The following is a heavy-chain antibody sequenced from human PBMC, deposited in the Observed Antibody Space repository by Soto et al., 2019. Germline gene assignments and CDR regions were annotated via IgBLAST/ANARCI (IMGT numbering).Heavy chain of an antibody. Sequence: QVQLVESGGGAVQPGRSLRLSCAASGFTFSNNGIHWVRQAPGKGLEWVAVISSDGINKYYADSVKGRSTISRDNSKNTLFLQTNRLRVDDTAVYYCARALYGGSSRCDYWGQGALVTGAS. CDR1: GFTFSNNG. J-gene: IGHJ4*02. CDR3: ARALYGGSSRCDY. D-gene: IGHD2-15*01. V-gene: IGHV3-30*03. CDR2: ISSDGINK.